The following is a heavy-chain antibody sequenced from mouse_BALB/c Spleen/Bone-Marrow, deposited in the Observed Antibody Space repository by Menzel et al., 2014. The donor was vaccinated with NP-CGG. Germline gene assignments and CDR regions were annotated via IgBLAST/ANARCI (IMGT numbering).Heavy chain of an antibody. Sequence: QVQLQQSGAELMKPGASVKISCKATGYTFSSYWIEWVKQRPGHGLEWIGEILPGSGSTNYNEKFKGKATFTADTSSNTAYMQLSSLTSEDSAVYYCARGDYRYSFDYWGQGTTLTVSS. CDR2: ILPGSGST. J-gene: IGHJ2*01. V-gene: IGHV1-9*01. CDR1: GYTFSSYW. D-gene: IGHD2-14*01. CDR3: ARGDYRYSFDY.